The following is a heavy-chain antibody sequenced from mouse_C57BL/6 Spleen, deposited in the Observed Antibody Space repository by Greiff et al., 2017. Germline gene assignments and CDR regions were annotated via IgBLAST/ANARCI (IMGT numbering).Heavy chain of an antibody. V-gene: IGHV1-7*01. CDR2: INPSSGYT. J-gene: IGHJ3*01. CDR3: ARDTEAY. CDR1: GYTFTSYW. Sequence: QVQLQQSGAELAKPGASVKLSCKASGYTFTSYWMHWVKQRPGQGLEWIGYINPSSGYTKYNQKFKDKATLTVDKSSSTAYMQLSSLTYEDSAVYYCARDTEAYWGQGTLVTVSA.